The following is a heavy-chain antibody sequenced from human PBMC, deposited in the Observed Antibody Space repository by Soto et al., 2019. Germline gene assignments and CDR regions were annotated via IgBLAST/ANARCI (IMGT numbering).Heavy chain of an antibody. J-gene: IGHJ4*02. CDR2: ISGSGGST. CDR1: GFTFSSYA. Sequence: LRLSCAASGFTFSSYAMSWVRQAPGKGLEWVSAISGSGGSTYYADYVKGRFTISRDNSKNTLYLQMNSLRAEDSAVYYCAKDHGDYVGPFDYGGQGALVTVSS. CDR3: AKDHGDYVGPFDY. V-gene: IGHV3-23*01. D-gene: IGHD4-17*01.